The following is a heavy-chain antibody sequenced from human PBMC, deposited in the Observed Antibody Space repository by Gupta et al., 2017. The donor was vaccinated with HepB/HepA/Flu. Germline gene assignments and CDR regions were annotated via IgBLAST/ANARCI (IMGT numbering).Heavy chain of an antibody. V-gene: IGHV1-69*04. D-gene: IGHD5-12*01. J-gene: IGHJ3*02. Sequence: QGELGQSGAEVKKPGSSVTVAGKASGYTSRSYVIYCLRQAPGQGLEWMGRIIPTVDITKYEKKFQCRVTISADISTHITYMDLSTVTSEDTAVYYCARDLILSRGSGYEDDGFDIWGQGTWVTV. CDR2: IIPTVDIT. CDR1: GYTSRSYV. CDR3: ARDLILSRGSGYEDDGFDI.